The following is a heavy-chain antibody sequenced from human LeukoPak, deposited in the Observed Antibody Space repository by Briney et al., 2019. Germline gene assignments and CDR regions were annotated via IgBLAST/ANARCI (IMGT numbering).Heavy chain of an antibody. CDR3: ARETYSSSYQN. CDR1: GFTFSSYS. V-gene: IGHV4-39*07. CDR2: IYYGGST. D-gene: IGHD6-13*01. J-gene: IGHJ4*02. Sequence: MAGGSLRLSCAASGFTFSSYSMNWVRQPPGKGLEWIGSIYYGGSTYYNSSLKSRVTISVDTSKNQFSLKLSSVTAADTAVYYCARETYSSSYQNWGQGTLVTVSS.